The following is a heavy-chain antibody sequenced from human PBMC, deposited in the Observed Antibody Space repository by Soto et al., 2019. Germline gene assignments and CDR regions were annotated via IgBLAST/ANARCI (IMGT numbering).Heavy chain of an antibody. V-gene: IGHV1-69*13. J-gene: IGHJ3*02. CDR2: IIPIFGTA. D-gene: IGHD5-12*01. CDR3: ARDREMATISADDAFDI. Sequence: SVKVSCKASGGTFSSYAISWVRQAPGQGLEWMGGIIPIFGTANYAQKFQGRVTITADESTSTAYMELSSLRSEDTAVYYCARDREMATISADDAFDIWGQATLV. CDR1: GGTFSSYA.